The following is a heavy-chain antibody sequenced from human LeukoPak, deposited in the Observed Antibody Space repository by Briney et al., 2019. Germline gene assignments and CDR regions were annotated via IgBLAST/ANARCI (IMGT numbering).Heavy chain of an antibody. V-gene: IGHV4-59*01. D-gene: IGHD6-19*01. CDR1: GGSFSGYY. CDR2: IYYSGST. Sequence: SETLSLTCAVYGGSFSGYYWSWIRQPPGKGLEWIGYIYYSGSTNYNPSLKSRVTISVDTSKNQFSLKLSSVTAADTAVYYCARAESSGWYQYYFDYWGQGTLVTVSS. CDR3: ARAESSGWYQYYFDY. J-gene: IGHJ4*02.